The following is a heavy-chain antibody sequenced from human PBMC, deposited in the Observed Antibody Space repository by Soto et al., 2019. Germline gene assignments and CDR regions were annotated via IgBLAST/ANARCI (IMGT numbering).Heavy chain of an antibody. Sequence: PGGSLRLSCAASGFTFGSYCMSWVRQAPGKGLEWVANIKQDGSEIYYVDSVKGRFTISRDNAKNSLYLQMNSLRAEDTAVYYCARVAGGSGSHYRVFDSWGQGTVVTVSS. CDR1: GFTFGSYC. CDR3: ARVAGGSGSHYRVFDS. V-gene: IGHV3-7*01. CDR2: IKQDGSEI. D-gene: IGHD3-10*01. J-gene: IGHJ5*01.